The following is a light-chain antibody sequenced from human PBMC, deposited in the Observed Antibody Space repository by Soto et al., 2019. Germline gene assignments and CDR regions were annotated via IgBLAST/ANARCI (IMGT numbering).Light chain of an antibody. CDR3: QQYYSYPRT. CDR1: QGISSY. CDR2: AAS. J-gene: IGKJ1*01. Sequence: AIRMTQSPSSFSASTGDRVTITCRASQGISSYLAWYQQKPGKAPKLLIYAASTLQSGVPSRFSGSESGTDFTLTISCLQSEDFATYYCQQYYSYPRTFGQGTKVDIK. V-gene: IGKV1-8*01.